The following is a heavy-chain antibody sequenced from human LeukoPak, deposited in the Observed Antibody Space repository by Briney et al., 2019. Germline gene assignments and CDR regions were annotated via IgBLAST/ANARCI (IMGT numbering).Heavy chain of an antibody. J-gene: IGHJ4*02. CDR3: ARASVSGGYYFDY. D-gene: IGHD2-15*01. V-gene: IGHV1-46*01. Sequence: ASVKVSCKASGYTFTSYYMHWVRQAPGQGFEWMGIIKPSGGSTSYAQKFQGRVTMTRDTSTSTVYMELSSLRSEDTAVYYCARASVSGGYYFDYWGQGTLVTVSS. CDR2: IKPSGGST. CDR1: GYTFTSYY.